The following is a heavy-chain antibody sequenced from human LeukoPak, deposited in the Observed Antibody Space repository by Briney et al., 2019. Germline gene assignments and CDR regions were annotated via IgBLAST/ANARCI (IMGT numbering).Heavy chain of an antibody. D-gene: IGHD3-10*01. V-gene: IGHV3-30*02. CDR1: GFTFSSYG. CDR3: ARDYYGSGSYLFLDY. Sequence: GGSLRLSCAASGFTFSSYGMHWVRQAPGKGLEWVAFIRYDGSNKYYADSVKGRFTISRDNSKNTLYLQMNSLRAEDKAVYYCARDYYGSGSYLFLDYWGQGTLVTVSS. J-gene: IGHJ4*02. CDR2: IRYDGSNK.